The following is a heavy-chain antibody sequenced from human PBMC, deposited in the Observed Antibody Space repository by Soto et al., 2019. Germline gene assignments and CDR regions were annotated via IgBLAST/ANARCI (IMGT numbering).Heavy chain of an antibody. CDR3: AKPGYCSGDSCYYFDY. CDR2: ISYDGSNK. D-gene: IGHD2-15*01. V-gene: IGHV3-30*18. J-gene: IGHJ4*02. CDR1: GFTFSSYG. Sequence: GGSLRLSCAASGFTFSSYGMHWVRQAPGKGLEWVAVISYDGSNKYYADSVKGRFTISRDNSKNTLYLQMNSLRAEDTAVYYCAKPGYCSGDSCYYFDYWGQGTLVTVSS.